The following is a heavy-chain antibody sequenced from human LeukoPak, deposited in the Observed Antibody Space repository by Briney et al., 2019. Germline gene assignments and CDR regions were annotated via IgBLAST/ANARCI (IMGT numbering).Heavy chain of an antibody. CDR3: ARVTTGGYYNC. J-gene: IGHJ4*02. CDR2: IYTTGST. V-gene: IGHV4-61*02. Sequence: SQTLSLTCTVSDGSISSGTYYWTWIRQPAGKGLEWIGRIYTTGSTNYNPSLKSRVTMSTDTSKNQFSLKLSSVTAADTAVYYCARVTTGGYYNCWGQGTLVTVSS. D-gene: IGHD3-22*01. CDR1: DGSISSGTYY.